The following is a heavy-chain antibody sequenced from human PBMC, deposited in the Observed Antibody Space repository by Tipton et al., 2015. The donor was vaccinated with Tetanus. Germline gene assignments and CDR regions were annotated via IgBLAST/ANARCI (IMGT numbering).Heavy chain of an antibody. D-gene: IGHD3-10*01. CDR1: GYTFTGYY. CDR3: ARDKLLWFGESHYYYYGMDV. V-gene: IGHV1-2*02. J-gene: IGHJ6*02. Sequence: QSGAEVKKPGASVKVSCKASGYTFTGYYMHWVRQAPGQGLEWMGWINPNSGGTNYAQKFQGRVTMTRDTSISTAYMELSRLRSDDTAVYYCARDKLLWFGESHYYYYGMDVWGQGTTVTVSS. CDR2: INPNSGGT.